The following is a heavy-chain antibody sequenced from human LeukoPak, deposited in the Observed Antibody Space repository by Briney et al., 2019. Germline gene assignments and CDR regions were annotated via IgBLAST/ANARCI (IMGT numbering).Heavy chain of an antibody. CDR3: ARLGSVYCSGGSCLTRSGFDY. V-gene: IGHV1-2*04. D-gene: IGHD2-15*01. Sequence: ASVKVSCTASGYTFTGYYMHWVRQAPGQGLEWMGWINPNSGGTNYAQKFQGWVTMTRDTSISTAYMELSRLRSDDTAVYYCARLGSVYCSGGSCLTRSGFDYWGQGTLVTVSS. J-gene: IGHJ4*02. CDR2: INPNSGGT. CDR1: GYTFTGYY.